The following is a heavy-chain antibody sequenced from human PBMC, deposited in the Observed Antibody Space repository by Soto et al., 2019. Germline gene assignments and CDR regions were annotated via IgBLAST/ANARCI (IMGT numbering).Heavy chain of an antibody. CDR1: GGSISSGGSS. V-gene: IGHV4-30-2*01. J-gene: IGHJ4*02. CDR3: ARGAVVNFDS. CDR2: IYHSGST. Sequence: QLPLQESGSGLVKPSQTLSLTCAVSGGSISSGGSSWTWIRQPPGKGLVWIGYIYHSGSTYYNPSLKSRVTISVDRSKNQFSLKLTSVTAADTAVYYCARGAVVNFDSWGQGTLVTVSS. D-gene: IGHD3-22*01.